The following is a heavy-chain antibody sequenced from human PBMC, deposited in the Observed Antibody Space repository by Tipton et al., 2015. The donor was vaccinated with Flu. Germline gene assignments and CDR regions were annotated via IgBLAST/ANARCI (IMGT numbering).Heavy chain of an antibody. CDR2: IRQDGNER. CDR1: GFTFSDYW. V-gene: IGHV3-7*01. J-gene: IGHJ4*02. D-gene: IGHD3-10*01. Sequence: QLVQSGGGLVQPGGSLRLSCAASGFTFSDYWMAWVRQAPGKRLEWVANIRQDGNERYYVDSVKGRFTISRDNAKNSLFLQMNTLRGEDTAVYYCVRKGFGDYWGQGILVTVSS. CDR3: VRKGFGDY.